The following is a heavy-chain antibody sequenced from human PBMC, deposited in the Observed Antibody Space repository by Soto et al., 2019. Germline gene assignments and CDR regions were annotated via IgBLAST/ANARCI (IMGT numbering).Heavy chain of an antibody. Sequence: PGGSLRLSCAAAGLTFTSYSMNWVRQAPGKGLEWVSFISSSSSTIYYADSVKGRFTISRDNAKNSLYLQMNSLRDEVTAVYYCARDRGYTYGFDFWGQGALVTVSS. J-gene: IGHJ4*02. CDR2: ISSSSSTI. V-gene: IGHV3-48*02. CDR1: GLTFTSYS. CDR3: ARDRGYTYGFDF. D-gene: IGHD5-18*01.